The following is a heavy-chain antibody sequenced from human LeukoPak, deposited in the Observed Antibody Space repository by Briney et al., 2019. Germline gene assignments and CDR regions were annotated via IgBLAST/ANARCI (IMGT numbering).Heavy chain of an antibody. CDR1: GFTISSNG. Sequence: GGSLRLSCVASGFTISSNGMHWVRQAPGKGLEWMAVISYDGSNKYYADSVKGRFTISRDNSKNTLYLQMNSLRIEDTAVYYCAMSGSYYKLDYWGQGTLVTVSS. V-gene: IGHV3-30*03. CDR3: AMSGSYYKLDY. CDR2: ISYDGSNK. D-gene: IGHD1-26*01. J-gene: IGHJ4*02.